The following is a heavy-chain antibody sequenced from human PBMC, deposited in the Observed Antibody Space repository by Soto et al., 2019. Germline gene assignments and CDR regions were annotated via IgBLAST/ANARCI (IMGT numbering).Heavy chain of an antibody. CDR2: IYSGGST. Sequence: GGSLRLSCAASGFTVSSNYMSWVRQAPGKGLEWVSVIYSGGSTYYADSVKGRFTISRDNSKNTLYLQMNSLRAEDTAVYYCARDYRIAAAGKVYYYYGMDVWGQGTTVTVSS. CDR1: GFTVSSNY. CDR3: ARDYRIAAAGKVYYYYGMDV. J-gene: IGHJ6*02. D-gene: IGHD6-13*01. V-gene: IGHV3-66*01.